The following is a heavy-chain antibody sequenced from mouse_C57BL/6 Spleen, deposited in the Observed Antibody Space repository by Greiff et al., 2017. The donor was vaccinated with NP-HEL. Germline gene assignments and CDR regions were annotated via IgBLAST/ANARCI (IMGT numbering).Heavy chain of an antibody. J-gene: IGHJ4*01. CDR2: INPSSGYT. V-gene: IGHV1-4*01. Sequence: VQLQQPGAELARPGASVKMSCKASGYTFTSYTMHWVKQRPGQGLEWIGYINPSSGYTKYNQKFKDKATLTADKSSSTAYMQLSSLTSEDSAVYCCARQEGGYSMDYWGQGTSVTVSS. CDR1: GYTFTSYT. D-gene: IGHD2-3*01. CDR3: ARQEGGYSMDY.